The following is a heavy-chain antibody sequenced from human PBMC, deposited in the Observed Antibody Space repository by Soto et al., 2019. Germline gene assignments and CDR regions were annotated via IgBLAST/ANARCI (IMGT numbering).Heavy chain of an antibody. CDR2: IYYNGRT. D-gene: IGHD2-15*01. CDR3: ARGRWSDRFLN. J-gene: IGHJ4*02. Sequence: PSETLSLTCTVSGGSISSGGYYWSWIRQHPGKGLEWIGYIYYNGRTAYNPSLMSRVTISAVASSQQFALRLTSLTAADTAIYYCARGRWSDRFLNWGQGTQVTVSS. V-gene: IGHV4-31*03. CDR1: GGSISSGGYY.